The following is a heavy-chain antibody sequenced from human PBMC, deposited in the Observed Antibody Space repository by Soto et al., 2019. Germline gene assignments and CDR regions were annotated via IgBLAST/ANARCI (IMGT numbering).Heavy chain of an antibody. D-gene: IGHD2-15*01. V-gene: IGHV4-59*01. CDR2: ISDRGGA. Sequence: PSETLSLTCAVSSASISGYYWTWIRQAPGEGLEWIGHISDRGGANYNPSLKRRVAISADTSKNQFSLKLRSLTAADTAMYYCARAMRRGLNILDNWGQGIQVTVSS. CDR1: SASISGYY. CDR3: ARAMRRGLNILDN. J-gene: IGHJ4*02.